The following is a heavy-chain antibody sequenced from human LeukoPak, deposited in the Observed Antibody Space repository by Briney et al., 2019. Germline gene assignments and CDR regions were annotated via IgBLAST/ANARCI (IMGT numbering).Heavy chain of an antibody. CDR2: ISYDGSNK. CDR3: ARDRDRSGWYIGDY. CDR1: GFTFNSYG. D-gene: IGHD6-19*01. J-gene: IGHJ4*02. V-gene: IGHV3-30*03. Sequence: GGSLRLSCAASGFTFNSYGMHWVRQAPGKGLEWVALISYDGSNKYYADSVKGRFTISRDNSKSTLYLQMSSLRAEDTAVYYCARDRDRSGWYIGDYWGQGTLVTVSS.